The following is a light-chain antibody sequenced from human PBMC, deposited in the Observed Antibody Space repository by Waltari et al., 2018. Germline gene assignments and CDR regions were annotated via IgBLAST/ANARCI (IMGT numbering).Light chain of an antibody. CDR3: QSYDSSLSGSYVV. CDR2: GKG. V-gene: IGLV1-40*01. Sequence: QSVLTQPPSVSGAPGQRVTISCTGSSSNIGAGYDVNWYQQLPGTAPKLLIYGKGKRPAGVPDRFSASKAGTSASLAITGLQAEDEADYYCQSYDSSLSGSYVVFGGGTKLTVL. J-gene: IGLJ2*01. CDR1: SSNIGAGYD.